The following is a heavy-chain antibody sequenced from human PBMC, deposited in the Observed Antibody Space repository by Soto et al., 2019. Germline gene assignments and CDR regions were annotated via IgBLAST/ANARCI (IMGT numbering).Heavy chain of an antibody. CDR2: ISYDGSNK. D-gene: IGHD6-19*01. Sequence: QVQLVESGGGVVQPGRSLRLSCAASGFTFSSYGMHWVRQAPGKGLEWVAVISYDGSNKYYADSVKGRFTISRDNSKNKLYLQMNSRRAEDTAVYYCAKDSYSSGWAFDYWGQGTLVTVSS. CDR1: GFTFSSYG. V-gene: IGHV3-30*18. CDR3: AKDSYSSGWAFDY. J-gene: IGHJ4*02.